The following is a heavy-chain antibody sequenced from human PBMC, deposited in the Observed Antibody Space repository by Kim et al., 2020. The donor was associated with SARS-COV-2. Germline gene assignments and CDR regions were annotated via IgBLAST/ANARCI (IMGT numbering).Heavy chain of an antibody. D-gene: IGHD3-10*01. Sequence: NPSLKSRVTISVDTAKIQFSLKLSSVTAADTAVYYCARDRVRKGGGLFDYWGQGTLVTVSS. J-gene: IGHJ4*02. V-gene: IGHV4-59*01. CDR3: ARDRVRKGGGLFDY.